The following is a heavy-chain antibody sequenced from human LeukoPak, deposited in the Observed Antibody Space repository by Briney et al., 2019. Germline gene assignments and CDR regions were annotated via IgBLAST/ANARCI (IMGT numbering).Heavy chain of an antibody. CDR3: ARAQSSSWYIDC. Sequence: SETLSLTCTVSGGSINSYYWSWIRQPAGKGLEWIGRIYTSGSTDYNPSLKSRVTMSVGTSKNQFSLKLTSVTAADTAVYYCARAQSSSWYIDCWGQGTLVTVSS. J-gene: IGHJ4*02. V-gene: IGHV4-4*07. CDR2: IYTSGST. D-gene: IGHD6-13*01. CDR1: GGSINSYY.